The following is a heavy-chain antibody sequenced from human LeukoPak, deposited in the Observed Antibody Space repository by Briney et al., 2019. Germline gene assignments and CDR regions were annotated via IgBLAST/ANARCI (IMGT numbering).Heavy chain of an antibody. Sequence: ASVKVSCKASGYTFTSYYMHWVRQAPGQGLEWMGIINPSGGSTSYAQKFQGRVTMTRDTSTSTVYMELSSLRSEDTAVYYYASLPLFGSAFDIWGQGTMVTVSS. CDR2: INPSGGST. CDR3: ASLPLFGSAFDI. D-gene: IGHD2-21*01. CDR1: GYTFTSYY. J-gene: IGHJ3*02. V-gene: IGHV1-46*01.